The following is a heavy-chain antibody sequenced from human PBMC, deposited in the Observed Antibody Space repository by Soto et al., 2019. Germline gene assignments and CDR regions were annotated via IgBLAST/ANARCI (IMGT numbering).Heavy chain of an antibody. V-gene: IGHV3-21*01. J-gene: IGHJ5*02. CDR1: GFTFSSYS. Sequence: GGSLRLSCAASGFTFSSYSMNWVRQAPGKGLEWVSSISSSSSYIYYADSVKGRFTISRDNAKNSLYLQMNSLRAEDTAVYYCARSVSYFESNWFDPWGQGTLVTVSS. D-gene: IGHD1-26*01. CDR2: ISSSSSYI. CDR3: ARSVSYFESNWFDP.